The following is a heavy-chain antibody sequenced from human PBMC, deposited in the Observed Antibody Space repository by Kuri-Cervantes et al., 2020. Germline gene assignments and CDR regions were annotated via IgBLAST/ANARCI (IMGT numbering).Heavy chain of an antibody. Sequence: KVSCKGSGYSFTSYWIGWVRQMPGKGLEWMGIIYPGDSDTRYSPSFQGQVTITADKSTSTAYLQWSSLKASDTAMYYCARIGYYGSGSMDVWGQGTTVTVSS. D-gene: IGHD3-10*01. J-gene: IGHJ6*02. CDR3: ARIGYYGSGSMDV. CDR1: GYSFTSYW. V-gene: IGHV5-51*01. CDR2: IYPGDSDT.